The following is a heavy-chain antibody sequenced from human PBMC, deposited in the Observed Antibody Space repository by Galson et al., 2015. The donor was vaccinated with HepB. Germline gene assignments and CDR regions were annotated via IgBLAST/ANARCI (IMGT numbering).Heavy chain of an antibody. CDR2: IIPIFGTA. Sequence: SVKVSCKASGGTFSSYAISWVRQAPGQGLEWMGGIIPIFGTANYAQKFQGRVTITADESTSTAYMELSSLRSEDTAVYYCARGWAGGVGYPYYYYGMDVWGQGTTVTVSS. J-gene: IGHJ6*02. D-gene: IGHD5-18*01. V-gene: IGHV1-69*13. CDR1: GGTFSSYA. CDR3: ARGWAGGVGYPYYYYGMDV.